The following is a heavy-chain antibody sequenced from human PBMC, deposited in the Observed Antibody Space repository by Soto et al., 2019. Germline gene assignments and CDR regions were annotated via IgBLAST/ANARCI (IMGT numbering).Heavy chain of an antibody. J-gene: IGHJ6*02. CDR2: MNPNSGNT. D-gene: IGHD6-13*01. CDR3: ARGIGYSSSWYSAYYYYGMDV. CDR1: GYTFTSYD. Sequence: ASVKVSCKASGYTFTSYDINWVRQATGQGLEWMGWMNPNSGNTGYAQKFQGRVTMTRNTSISTAYMELSSLRSEDTAVYYCARGIGYSSSWYSAYYYYGMDVWGQGTTVTVSS. V-gene: IGHV1-8*01.